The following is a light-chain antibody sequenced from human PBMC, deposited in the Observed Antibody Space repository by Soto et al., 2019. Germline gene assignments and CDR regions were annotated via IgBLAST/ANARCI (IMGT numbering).Light chain of an antibody. Sequence: DIQMTQSPSTLSASVGDRVTITCRASQSISVWLAWYQQKAGKAPKLLIYAASTLQSGVPSRFSGSGSGTDFTLTISSLQPEDVATYYCQKYNSAPQTFGQGTRLEIK. CDR1: QSISVW. CDR2: AAS. CDR3: QKYNSAPQT. J-gene: IGKJ5*01. V-gene: IGKV1-27*01.